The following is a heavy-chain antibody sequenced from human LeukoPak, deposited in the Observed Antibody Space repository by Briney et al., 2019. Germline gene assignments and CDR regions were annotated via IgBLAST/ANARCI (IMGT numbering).Heavy chain of an antibody. Sequence: PGGSLRLSCAASGFAFSSYGMSWVRQAPGKGLEWVSDISDSGIKTYYAASVKGRFTISRDNSRNTLYLQMNSLRVEDTAVYYCATDDFWKGFYTNLDYWGQGTLVTVSS. CDR1: GFAFSSYG. CDR2: ISDSGIKT. D-gene: IGHD3-3*01. V-gene: IGHV3-23*01. J-gene: IGHJ4*02. CDR3: ATDDFWKGFYTNLDY.